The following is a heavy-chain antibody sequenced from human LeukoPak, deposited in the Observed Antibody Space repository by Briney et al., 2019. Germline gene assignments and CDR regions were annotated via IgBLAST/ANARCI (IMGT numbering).Heavy chain of an antibody. J-gene: IGHJ4*02. CDR1: GFTFSSFE. D-gene: IGHD5-18*01. V-gene: IGHV3-48*03. CDR3: ARERGTAMTDFDY. CDR2: ISSGGSTI. Sequence: GGSLRLSCAASGFTFSSFEMKWVRQAPGKGLEWVSYISSGGSTIYYADSVKGRFTISRDNAKNSLYLQMNSLRAEDTAVYYCARERGTAMTDFDYWGQGTLVTVSS.